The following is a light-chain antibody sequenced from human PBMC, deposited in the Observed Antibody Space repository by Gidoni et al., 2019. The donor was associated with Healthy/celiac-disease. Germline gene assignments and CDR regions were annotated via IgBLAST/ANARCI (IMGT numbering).Light chain of an antibody. J-gene: IGKJ2*01. CDR3: QQYYSTPYT. CDR2: AAS. V-gene: IGKV1-NL1*01. Sequence: DIQMTQSPSSLSASVRDRVTITCRASQGISNSLAWYQQKPGKAPKLLLYAASRLESGVPSRFSGSGSGTHYTLTISSLQPEDFATHYCQQYYSTPYTFGQGTKLEIK. CDR1: QGISNS.